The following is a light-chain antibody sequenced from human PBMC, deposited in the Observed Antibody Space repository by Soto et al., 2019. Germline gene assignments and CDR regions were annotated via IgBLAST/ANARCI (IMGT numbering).Light chain of an antibody. V-gene: IGKV3-20*01. J-gene: IGKJ2*01. CDR1: QSVSSSY. CDR3: QHYGSSART. CDR2: GAS. Sequence: EIVLTQSPGTLSLSPGERATLSCRASQSVSSSYLAWYQQKPGQAPRLLIYGASSRATGIPDRFSGSGSGSDFPLTISRLEPEDFAVYYCQHYGSSARTFGQGTKLDIK.